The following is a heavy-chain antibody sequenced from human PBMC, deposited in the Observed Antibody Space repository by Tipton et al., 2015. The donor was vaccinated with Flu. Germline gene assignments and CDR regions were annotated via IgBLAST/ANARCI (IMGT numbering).Heavy chain of an antibody. V-gene: IGHV4-39*01. CDR3: ARLSYYDVDLKNFYFDY. D-gene: IGHD3-10*02. CDR1: SGSIRSTNYF. Sequence: TLSLTCTVSSGSIRSTNYFCAWIRQPPGKRLELIGSIYPSGSTYYNPSLKSRVTISVDTSKKQLSLKLRSVTAADTAVYYCARLSYYDVDLKNFYFDYWGQGTLVTVSS. CDR2: IYPSGST. J-gene: IGHJ4*02.